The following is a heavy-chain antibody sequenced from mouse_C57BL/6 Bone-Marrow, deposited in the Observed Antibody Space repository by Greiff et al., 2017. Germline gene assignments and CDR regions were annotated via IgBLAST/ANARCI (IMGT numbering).Heavy chain of an antibody. D-gene: IGHD1-1*01. CDR2: IYPGSGST. J-gene: IGHJ2*01. Sequence: QVQLQQPGAELVKPGASVKMSCKASGYTFTSYWITWVKQRPGQGLEWIGDIYPGSGSTNYNEKFKSKATLTVDTSSSTAYMQLSSLTSEDSAVYYCAFVITTVVAHYFDYWGQGTTLTVSS. V-gene: IGHV1-55*01. CDR1: GYTFTSYW. CDR3: AFVITTVVAHYFDY.